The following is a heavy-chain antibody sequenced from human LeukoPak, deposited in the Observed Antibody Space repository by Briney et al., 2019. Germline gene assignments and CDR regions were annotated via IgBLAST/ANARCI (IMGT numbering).Heavy chain of an antibody. Sequence: PSETLSLTCTVSGGSFSSYYWSWIRQPPGKGLEWIGYIYYGGSTNYNPSLKSRVTISVDTSKNQFSLKLSSVTAADTAVYYCARGVEYYDSSGYLYYFDYWGQGTLVTVSS. V-gene: IGHV4-59*01. CDR2: IYYGGST. D-gene: IGHD3-22*01. J-gene: IGHJ4*02. CDR1: GGSFSSYY. CDR3: ARGVEYYDSSGYLYYFDY.